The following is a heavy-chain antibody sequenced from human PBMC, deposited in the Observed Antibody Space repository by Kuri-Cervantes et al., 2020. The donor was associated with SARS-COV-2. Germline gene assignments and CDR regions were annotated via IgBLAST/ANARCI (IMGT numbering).Heavy chain of an antibody. CDR2: ISSSGSTI. D-gene: IGHD7-27*01. J-gene: IGHJ4*02. CDR3: ARDLSYLGMEDY. CDR1: GFTFSDYY. Sequence: GESLKISCAASGFTFSDYYMSWIRQAPGKGLEWVSYISSSGSTIYYADSVKGRFTISRDNAKNSLYLQMNSLRAEDTALYYCARDLSYLGMEDYWGQGTLVTVSS. V-gene: IGHV3-11*01.